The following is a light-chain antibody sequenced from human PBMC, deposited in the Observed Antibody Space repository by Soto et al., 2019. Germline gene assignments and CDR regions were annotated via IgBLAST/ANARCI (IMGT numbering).Light chain of an antibody. V-gene: IGLV2-11*01. Sequence: SVSGSPGQSVTLSCTGTSSDVGGYNYVSWYQQHPGKAPKLMIYDVSKRPSGVPDRFSGSKSGNTASLTISGLQAEDEADYYCCSYAGSYTFYVFGTGTKVTVL. CDR3: CSYAGSYTFYV. CDR1: SSDVGGYNY. J-gene: IGLJ1*01. CDR2: DVS.